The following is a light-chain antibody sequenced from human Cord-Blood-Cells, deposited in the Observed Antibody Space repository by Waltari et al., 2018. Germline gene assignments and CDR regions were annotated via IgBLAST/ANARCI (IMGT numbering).Light chain of an antibody. J-gene: IGKJ2*03. V-gene: IGKV1-9*01. Sequence: DIQLTQSPSFLSASVGDRVTITCRASQGISSYLAWDQQKPGKAPKLLIYAASTLQSGVPSRFSGSGSGTEFTLTISSLQPEDFATYYCQQLNSYSYSFGQGTKLEIK. CDR1: QGISSY. CDR3: QQLNSYSYS. CDR2: AAS.